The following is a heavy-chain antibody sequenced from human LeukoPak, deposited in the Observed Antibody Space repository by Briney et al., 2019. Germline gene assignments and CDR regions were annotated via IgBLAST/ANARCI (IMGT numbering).Heavy chain of an antibody. CDR1: GYTFTSYY. CDR2: INPSGGST. J-gene: IGHJ6*02. Sequence: ASVKVSCKASGYTFTSYYMHWVRQAPGQGLEWMGIINPSGGSTSYAQKFQGRVTMTRDTSTSTVYMELSSLRSEDTAVYYCASQAEQDDYYYYGMDVWGQGTTVTVSS. CDR3: ASQAEQDDYYYYGMDV. V-gene: IGHV1-46*01. D-gene: IGHD1/OR15-1a*01.